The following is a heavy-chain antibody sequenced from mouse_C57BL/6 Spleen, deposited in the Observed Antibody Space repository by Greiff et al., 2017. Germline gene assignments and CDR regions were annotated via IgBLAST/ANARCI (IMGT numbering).Heavy chain of an antibody. V-gene: IGHV1-18*01. CDR2: INPNNGGT. CDR3: ARLDYYGSSYYFDY. J-gene: IGHJ2*01. Sequence: EVQLVESGPELVKPGASVKIPCKASGYTFTDYNMDWVKQSHGKSLEWIGDINPNNGGTIYNQKFKGKATLTVDKSSSTAYMELRSLTSEDTAVYYCARLDYYGSSYYFDYWGQGTTLTVSS. CDR1: GYTFTDYN. D-gene: IGHD1-1*01.